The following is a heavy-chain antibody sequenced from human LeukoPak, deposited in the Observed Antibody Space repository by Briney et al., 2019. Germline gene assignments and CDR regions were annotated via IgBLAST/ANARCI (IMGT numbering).Heavy chain of an antibody. Sequence: PSETLSLTCTVSGGSISSYYWSWIRQPPGKGLEWIGYIYYSGSTNYNPSLKSRVTISVDTSKNQFSLKLSSVTAADTAVYYCARGGDPPYYFDYWGQGTLVTVSS. V-gene: IGHV4-59*01. CDR1: GGSISSYY. D-gene: IGHD4-17*01. CDR2: IYYSGST. CDR3: ARGGDPPYYFDY. J-gene: IGHJ4*02.